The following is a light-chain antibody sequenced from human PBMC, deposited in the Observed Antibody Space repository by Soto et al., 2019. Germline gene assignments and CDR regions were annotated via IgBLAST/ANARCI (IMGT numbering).Light chain of an antibody. CDR3: QQYNNWPTT. J-gene: IGKJ1*01. CDR1: QSVTSN. V-gene: IGKV3-15*01. CDR2: GAS. Sequence: EIVMTQSPATRSVSPGERATLSCRASQSVTSNLAWYQKKPGQAPSLVIYGASTRATGIPARFSGSGSGTEFTLTISSLQYEDFAVYYCQQYNNWPTTFGQGTKVEIK.